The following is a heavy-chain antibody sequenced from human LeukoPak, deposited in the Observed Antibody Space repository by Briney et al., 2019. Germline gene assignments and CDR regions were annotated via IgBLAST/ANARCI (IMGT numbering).Heavy chain of an antibody. CDR1: GFTFSSYD. Sequence: GGSLRLSCAASGFTFSSYDMHWVRQATGKGLEWVSAIGTAGDTYYPGSVKGRFTISRENAKNSLYLQMNSLRAGDTAVYYCARVGEYCSGGSCYYAFDIWGQGTMVTVSS. D-gene: IGHD2-15*01. V-gene: IGHV3-13*01. CDR2: IGTAGDT. J-gene: IGHJ3*02. CDR3: ARVGEYCSGGSCYYAFDI.